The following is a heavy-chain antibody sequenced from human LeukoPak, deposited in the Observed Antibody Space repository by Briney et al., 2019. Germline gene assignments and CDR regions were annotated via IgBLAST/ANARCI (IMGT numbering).Heavy chain of an antibody. J-gene: IGHJ6*03. CDR2: FDPEDGDT. CDR1: GGTFSSYI. CDR3: ATQPPGASGIYYFYIDV. D-gene: IGHD1-14*01. Sequence: ASVKVSCKASGGTFSSYIITWVRQAPGQGLEWMGGFDPEDGDTIYAQKFQGRVTMTEDTSTDTAYMELSSLRSEDTAVYYCATQPPGASGIYYFYIDVWGKGTTVTISS. V-gene: IGHV1-24*01.